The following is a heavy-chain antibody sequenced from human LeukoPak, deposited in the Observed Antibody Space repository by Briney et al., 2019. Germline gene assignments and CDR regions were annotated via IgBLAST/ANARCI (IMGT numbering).Heavy chain of an antibody. CDR2: IYSDGGT. V-gene: IGHV3-53*01. D-gene: IGHD2-2*01. Sequence: QPGGSLRLSCAASGFTVSSNYMSWVRQAPGKGLEWVSVIYSDGGTYYADSVKGRFTISRDNSKNTLYLQMNSLRVEDTAVYYCAGDWGYCSSTSCHVFDYWGQGTLVTVSS. CDR3: AGDWGYCSSTSCHVFDY. J-gene: IGHJ4*02. CDR1: GFTVSSNY.